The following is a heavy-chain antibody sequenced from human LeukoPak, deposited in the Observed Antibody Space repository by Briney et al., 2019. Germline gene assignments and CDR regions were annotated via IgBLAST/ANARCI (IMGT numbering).Heavy chain of an antibody. CDR3: ARDCSGGTCYLGVLDY. D-gene: IGHD2-15*01. V-gene: IGHV4-4*07. CDR1: GGSISSYY. CDR2: IYTSGST. Sequence: SETLSLTCTVSGGSISSYYWSWIRQPAGKGLEWIGRIYTSGSTNYNPSLKSRVTMSVDTSKNQSSLKLSSVTAADAAVYYCARDCSGGTCYLGVLDYWGQGIVVTVSS. J-gene: IGHJ4*02.